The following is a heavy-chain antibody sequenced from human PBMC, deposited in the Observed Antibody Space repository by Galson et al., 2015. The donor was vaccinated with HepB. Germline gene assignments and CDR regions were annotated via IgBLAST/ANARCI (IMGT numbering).Heavy chain of an antibody. J-gene: IGHJ6*02. Sequence: SLRLSCAASGFTFSSYAMSWVRQAPGKGLEWVSAISGSGGSTYYADSVKGRFTISRDNSKNTLYLQMNSLGAEDTAVYYCAKANYGDYSIYYYYGMDVWGQGTTVTVSS. CDR3: AKANYGDYSIYYYYGMDV. CDR2: ISGSGGST. CDR1: GFTFSSYA. D-gene: IGHD4-17*01. V-gene: IGHV3-23*01.